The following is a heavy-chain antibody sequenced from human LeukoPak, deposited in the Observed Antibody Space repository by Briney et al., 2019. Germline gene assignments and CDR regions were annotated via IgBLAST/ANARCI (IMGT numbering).Heavy chain of an antibody. V-gene: IGHV1-8*03. CDR2: MNPNSGNT. D-gene: IGHD3-10*01. CDR1: GYTFTSYD. Sequence: GASVKVSCKASGYTFTSYDTNWVRQATGQGLEWMGWMNPNSGNTGYAQKFQGRVTITRNTSISTAYMELSSLRSEDTAVYYCARGSQLEWFGELLWYFDYWGQGTLVTVSS. CDR3: ARGSQLEWFGELLWYFDY. J-gene: IGHJ4*02.